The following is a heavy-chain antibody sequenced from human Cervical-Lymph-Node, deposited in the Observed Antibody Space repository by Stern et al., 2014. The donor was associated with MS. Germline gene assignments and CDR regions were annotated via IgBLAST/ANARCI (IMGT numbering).Heavy chain of an antibody. Sequence: ESGPTLVKPTQTLTLTCTFSGFSLSTRGVGVGWIRQPPGKALEWLAVIYWDDDKRYNPSLKSRFTITKDTSKTQVFLTMTNLDPVDTATYYCAHSDDTSGYYAYWGQGNLVTVSS. CDR2: IYWDDDK. V-gene: IGHV2-5*02. CDR1: GFSLSTRGVG. D-gene: IGHD3-22*01. J-gene: IGHJ4*02. CDR3: AHSDDTSGYYAY.